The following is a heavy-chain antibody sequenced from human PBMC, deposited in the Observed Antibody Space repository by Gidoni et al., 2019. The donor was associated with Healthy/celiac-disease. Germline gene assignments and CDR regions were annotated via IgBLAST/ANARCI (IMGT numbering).Heavy chain of an antibody. Sequence: QVQLQESGPGLVKPSQTLSLTCTVSGGSISSGGYYWSWIRQHPGKGLEWIGYIYYSGSTYYNPSLKSRVTISVDTSKNQFSLKLSSVTAADTAVYYCARERGRYCSGGSCYFYGMDVWGQGTTVTVSS. CDR2: IYYSGST. CDR3: ARERGRYCSGGSCYFYGMDV. D-gene: IGHD2-15*01. V-gene: IGHV4-31*03. J-gene: IGHJ6*02. CDR1: GGSISSGGYY.